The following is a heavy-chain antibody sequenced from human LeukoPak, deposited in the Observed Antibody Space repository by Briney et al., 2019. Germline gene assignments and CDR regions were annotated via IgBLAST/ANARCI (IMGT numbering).Heavy chain of an antibody. CDR2: ISAYNGNI. V-gene: IGHV1-18*01. J-gene: IGHJ4*02. CDR3: ARAAVVNGWHSDY. Sequence: ASVKVSCKVSGYTFTTYGISWVSQARGQGLEWMGWISAYNGNINYAQKLQGRVTMTTDTSTATVYMELRSLRSDDTAVYYCARAAVVNGWHSDYWGQGTLVTVSS. CDR1: GYTFTTYG. D-gene: IGHD6-19*01.